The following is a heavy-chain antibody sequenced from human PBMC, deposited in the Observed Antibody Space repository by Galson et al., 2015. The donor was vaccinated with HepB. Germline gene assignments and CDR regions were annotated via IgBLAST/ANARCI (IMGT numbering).Heavy chain of an antibody. V-gene: IGHV1-58*01. D-gene: IGHD2-15*01. J-gene: IGHJ4*02. CDR2: IVVGSGKT. Sequence: SVKVSCKASGFTFSSSAVQWVRQAHGGQRLEWIGWIVVGSGKTDYAQKFQERVTITRDMSTSTAYMELSSLRSEDTAVYYCAALGGSGGFGYWGQGTLVTVSS. CDR1: GFTFSSSA. CDR3: AALGGSGGFGY.